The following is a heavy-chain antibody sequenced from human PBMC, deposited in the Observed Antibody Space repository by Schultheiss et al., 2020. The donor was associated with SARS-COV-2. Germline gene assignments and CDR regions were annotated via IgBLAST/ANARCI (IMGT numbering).Heavy chain of an antibody. CDR1: GFTVSSNY. J-gene: IGHJ4*02. V-gene: IGHV3-15*01. CDR2: IKSKTDGGTT. Sequence: GGSLRLSCAASGFTVSSNYMSWVRQAPGKGLEWVGRIKSKTDGGTTDYAAPVKGRFTISRDDSKNTLYLQMNSLKTEDTAVYYCTVNSGSYSPSAYWGQGTLVTVSS. D-gene: IGHD1-26*01. CDR3: TVNSGSYSPSAY.